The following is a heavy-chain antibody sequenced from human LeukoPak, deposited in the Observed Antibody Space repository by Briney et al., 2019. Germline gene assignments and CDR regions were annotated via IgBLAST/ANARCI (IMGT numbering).Heavy chain of an antibody. CDR1: GYTFTGYY. CDR3: ARGTYYDSSAYSGVRLFDY. CDR2: INPNSGRT. D-gene: IGHD3-22*01. V-gene: IGHV1-2*02. J-gene: IGHJ4*02. Sequence: ASVKVSCKASGYTFTGYYMHWVRPAPGQGLEWMGWINPNSGRTNYAQKFQGRVTMTGDTSISTAYMELTRLTSDDTAVYYCARGTYYDSSAYSGVRLFDYWGQGTLVTVSS.